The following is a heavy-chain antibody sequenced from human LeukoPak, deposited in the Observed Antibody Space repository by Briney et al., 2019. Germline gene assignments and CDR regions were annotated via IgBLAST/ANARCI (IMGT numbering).Heavy chain of an antibody. Sequence: GGSLRLSCAASGFTFSSYWMHWVRQAPGKGLVWVSRINSDGSSTSYADSVKGRFTISRDNAKNTLYLQLNSLRAEDTAVYYCARGSYSSSGDYWGQGTLATVSS. CDR3: ARGSYSSSGDY. V-gene: IGHV3-74*01. J-gene: IGHJ4*02. D-gene: IGHD6-13*01. CDR2: INSDGSST. CDR1: GFTFSSYW.